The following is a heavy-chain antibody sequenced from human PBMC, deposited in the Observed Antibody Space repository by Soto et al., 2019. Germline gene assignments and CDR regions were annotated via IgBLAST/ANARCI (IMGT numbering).Heavy chain of an antibody. D-gene: IGHD3-10*01. CDR3: ARVTLRILWFGESHDAFDI. CDR2: INSDGSST. V-gene: IGHV3-74*01. Sequence: EVQLVESGGGLVQPGGSLRLSCAASGFTFSSYWMHWVRQAPGKGLVWVSRINSDGSSTSYADSVRGRFTISRDIAKNTRYLQMNSLRAEDTAVYYCARVTLRILWFGESHDAFDIWGQGTMVTVSS. J-gene: IGHJ3*02. CDR1: GFTFSSYW.